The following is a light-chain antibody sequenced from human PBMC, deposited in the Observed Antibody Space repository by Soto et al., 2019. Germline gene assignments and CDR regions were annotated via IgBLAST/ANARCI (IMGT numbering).Light chain of an antibody. CDR2: GAS. V-gene: IGKV3-15*01. CDR3: QQHNNWPLK. CDR1: QSVGSN. J-gene: IGKJ5*01. Sequence: EVVMTQSPATLSVSPGERATLSCRASQSVGSNLAWYQQKPGQAPRLLIYGASTRATGIPARFSGSGSGTEFTLTISSLQSEESAFYNCQQHNNWPLKFGQGTRLQSK.